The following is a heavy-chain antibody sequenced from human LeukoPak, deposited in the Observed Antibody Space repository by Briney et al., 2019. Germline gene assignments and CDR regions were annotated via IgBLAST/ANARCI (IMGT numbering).Heavy chain of an antibody. CDR2: IWYDGSNK. Sequence: GGSLRLSCAASGFTFSSYGMHWVRQAPGKGLEWVAVIWYDGSNKYYADSVKGRFTISRDNSKNTLYLQMNSLRAEDTAVYYCARRRAATHYFDYWGQGTLVTVSS. CDR1: GFTFSSYG. D-gene: IGHD2-15*01. V-gene: IGHV3-33*08. J-gene: IGHJ4*02. CDR3: ARRRAATHYFDY.